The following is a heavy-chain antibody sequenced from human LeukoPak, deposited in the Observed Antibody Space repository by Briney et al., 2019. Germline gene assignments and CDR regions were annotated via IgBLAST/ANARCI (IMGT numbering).Heavy chain of an antibody. CDR1: GGSISSYY. V-gene: IGHV4-59*12. CDR3: AGTYYYDSSGYYLDY. CDR2: IYYSGST. D-gene: IGHD3-22*01. J-gene: IGHJ4*02. Sequence: SETLSLTCTVSGGSISSYYWSWIRQPPGKGVEWIGYIYYSGSTNYNPSLKSRVTMSVDTSKNQFSLKLSSVTAADTAVYYCAGTYYYDSSGYYLDYWGQGTLVTVSS.